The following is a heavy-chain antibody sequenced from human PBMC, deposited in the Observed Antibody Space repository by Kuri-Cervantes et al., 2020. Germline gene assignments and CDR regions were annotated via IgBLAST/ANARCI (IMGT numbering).Heavy chain of an antibody. CDR2: ISSSGSAI. D-gene: IGHD6-13*01. Sequence: GGSLRLSCAASGFTFSIYSMKWVRQAPGKGLEWVSYISSSGSAIYYADSVKGRFTISRDNAKNSLYLQMNSLRAEDTAVYYCARAPRTTAAGLDYWGQGTLVTVSS. CDR3: ARAPRTTAAGLDY. V-gene: IGHV3-48*04. J-gene: IGHJ4*02. CDR1: GFTFSIYS.